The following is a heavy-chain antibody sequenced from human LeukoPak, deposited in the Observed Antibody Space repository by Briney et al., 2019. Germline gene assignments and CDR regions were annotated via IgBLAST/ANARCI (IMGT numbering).Heavy chain of an antibody. CDR3: ARDQDHIAVAGIDY. CDR2: IIPILGIA. CDR1: GGTFSSYA. D-gene: IGHD6-19*01. Sequence: ASVKVSCKASGGTFSSYAISWVRQAPGQGLEWMGRIIPILGIANYAQKFQGRVTITADKSTSTAYMELSSLRSEDTAVYYCARDQDHIAVAGIDYWGQGALVTVSS. J-gene: IGHJ4*02. V-gene: IGHV1-69*04.